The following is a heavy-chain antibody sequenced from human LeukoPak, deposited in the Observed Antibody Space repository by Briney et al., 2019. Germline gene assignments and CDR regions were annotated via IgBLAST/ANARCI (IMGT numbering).Heavy chain of an antibody. CDR1: GGSFSGYY. CDR2: INHSGST. Sequence: PSETLSLTRAVYGGSFSGYYWSWIRQPPGKGLEWIGEINHSGSTNYNPSLKSRVTISVDTSKNQFSLKLSSVTAADTAVYYCAGGGRMTTYWFDPWGQGTLVTVSS. D-gene: IGHD4-17*01. CDR3: AGGGRMTTYWFDP. V-gene: IGHV4-34*01. J-gene: IGHJ5*02.